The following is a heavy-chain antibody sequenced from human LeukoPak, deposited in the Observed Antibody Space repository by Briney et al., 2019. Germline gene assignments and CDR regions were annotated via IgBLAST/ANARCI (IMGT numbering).Heavy chain of an antibody. Sequence: SETLSLTCTVSGGSLSNYYWSWIRQPPGKGLEWIGRIYSSGNTYYNASLRSRVTMSVDTSKNQFSLKLSSVTAADTAVYYCAREGGGFDPWGQGTLVTVSS. CDR2: IYSSGNT. J-gene: IGHJ5*02. V-gene: IGHV4-4*07. CDR3: AREGGGFDP. CDR1: GGSLSNYY.